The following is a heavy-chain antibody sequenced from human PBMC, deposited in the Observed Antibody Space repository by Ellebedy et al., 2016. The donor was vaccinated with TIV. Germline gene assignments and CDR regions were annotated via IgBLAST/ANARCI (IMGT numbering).Heavy chain of an antibody. CDR3: ARVGRQLVLDNWFDP. V-gene: IGHV3-30*01. Sequence: PGGSLRLSCAASGFTFSSYAMHWVRQAPGKGLEWVAVISYDGSNKYYADSVKGRFTISRDNSKNTLYLQMNSLRAEDTAVYYCARVGRQLVLDNWFDPWGQGTLVTVSS. CDR1: GFTFSSYA. CDR2: ISYDGSNK. J-gene: IGHJ5*02. D-gene: IGHD6-13*01.